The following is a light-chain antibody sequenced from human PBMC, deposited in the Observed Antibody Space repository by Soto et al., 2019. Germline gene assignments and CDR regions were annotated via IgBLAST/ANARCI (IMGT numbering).Light chain of an antibody. CDR3: QQSYNPPRT. J-gene: IGKJ1*01. Sequence: DIEVTQYPSSLSASVGDRVTITCRASQSISTYLNWYQQKPGKAPKLLIYAASSLQSGVPSRFSGSGSGTDFTLTISSLQPEDFATYYCQQSYNPPRTFGQGTKVDI. CDR2: AAS. V-gene: IGKV1-39*01. CDR1: QSISTY.